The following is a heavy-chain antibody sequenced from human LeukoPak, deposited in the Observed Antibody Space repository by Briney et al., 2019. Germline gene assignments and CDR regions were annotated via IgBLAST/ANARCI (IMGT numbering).Heavy chain of an antibody. V-gene: IGHV3-66*02. CDR3: ARGYYGGNNFDY. D-gene: IGHD4-23*01. J-gene: IGHJ4*02. CDR2: IYSGGST. CDR1: GFMFSSDA. Sequence: GGSLRLSCEGSGFMFSSDAMSWVRQAPGKGLEWVSVIYSGGSTYYADSVKGRFTISRDNSKNTLYLQMNSLRAEDTAVYYCARGYYGGNNFDYWGQGTLVTVSS.